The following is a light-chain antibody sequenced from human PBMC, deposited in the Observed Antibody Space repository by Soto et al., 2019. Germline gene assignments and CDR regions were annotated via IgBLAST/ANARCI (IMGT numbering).Light chain of an antibody. CDR1: SSDIGDYNY. V-gene: IGLV2-14*01. CDR3: CSYTRSGTLI. J-gene: IGLJ1*01. Sequence: QSVLTKPASVSGSPGQSITISCTGTSSDIGDYNYVSWYQQHPGKAPKVIIYDVSNRPSGVSYRFSATKSGNTASLTISGLQAEDEADYYCCSYTRSGTLIFGTGTKVTVL. CDR2: DVS.